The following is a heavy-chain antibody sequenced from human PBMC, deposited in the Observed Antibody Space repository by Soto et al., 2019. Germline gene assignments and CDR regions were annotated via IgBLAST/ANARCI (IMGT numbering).Heavy chain of an antibody. V-gene: IGHV1-18*01. Sequence: ASVKVSCKASGYTFTSYRISWVRQAPGQGLEWMGWISAYNGNTSYAQKLRGRVTMTADTPTSTAYMGLSSLRSDDTAVYYCARAGSSGWPHYWGQGTLVTVSS. CDR3: ARAGSSGWPHY. J-gene: IGHJ4*02. CDR2: ISAYNGNT. D-gene: IGHD6-19*01. CDR1: GYTFTSYR.